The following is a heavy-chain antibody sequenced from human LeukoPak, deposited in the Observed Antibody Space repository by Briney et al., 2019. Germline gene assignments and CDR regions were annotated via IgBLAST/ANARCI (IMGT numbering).Heavy chain of an antibody. CDR1: GFSFSSYG. CDR3: ARALGYYFDY. Sequence: PGGSLRLSCAASGFSFSSYGMHWVRQAPGKGLEWVAVMSYDGSKEYYADSVKGRFTISRDNSKNTLYLQMNSLRAEDTAVYYCARALGYYFDYWGQGTLVTVSS. D-gene: IGHD1-26*01. J-gene: IGHJ4*02. V-gene: IGHV3-30*03. CDR2: MSYDGSKE.